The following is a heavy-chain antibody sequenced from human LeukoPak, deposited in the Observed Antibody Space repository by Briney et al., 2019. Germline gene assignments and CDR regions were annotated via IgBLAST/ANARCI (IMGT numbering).Heavy chain of an antibody. Sequence: SQTLSLTCAISGDSVSRTDGGWNWIRQSPSRGLEWLGRTYYRSKWYNDYAVSVKSRITINPDTSKNQFSLQLNSVTPEDTAVYYCAREGASSSYSYGFLAYYFDYWGQGTLVTVSS. CDR1: GDSVSRTDGG. D-gene: IGHD5-18*01. J-gene: IGHJ4*02. CDR3: AREGASSSYSYGFLAYYFDY. CDR2: TYYRSKWYN. V-gene: IGHV6-1*01.